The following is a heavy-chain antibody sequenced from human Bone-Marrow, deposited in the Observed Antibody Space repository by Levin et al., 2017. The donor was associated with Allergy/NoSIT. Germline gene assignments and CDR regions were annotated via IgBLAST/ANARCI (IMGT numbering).Heavy chain of an antibody. CDR1: GFTFSSYG. J-gene: IGHJ4*02. CDR3: ARDHPYDRGLFDY. D-gene: IGHD3-22*01. V-gene: IGHV3-33*01. CDR2: IWYDGSNK. Sequence: GGSLRLSCAASGFTFSSYGMHWVRQAPGKGLEWVAVIWYDGSNKYYADSVKGRFTISRDNSKNTLYLQMNSLRAEDTAVYYCARDHPYDRGLFDYWGQGTLVTVSS.